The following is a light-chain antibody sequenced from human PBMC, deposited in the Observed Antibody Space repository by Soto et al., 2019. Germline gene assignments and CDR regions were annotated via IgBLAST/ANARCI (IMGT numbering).Light chain of an antibody. CDR1: QSVSSSY. J-gene: IGKJ1*01. Sequence: EIVLTQSPGTLSLSPGERATLSCRASQSVSSSYFAWYQQKPGQATRLLIYDASRRATGIPDRFSGSGSGTDITHSISRLEPEDVAVYWRQHYGNSPTFGQGTKVDIK. V-gene: IGKV3-20*01. CDR3: QHYGNSPT. CDR2: DAS.